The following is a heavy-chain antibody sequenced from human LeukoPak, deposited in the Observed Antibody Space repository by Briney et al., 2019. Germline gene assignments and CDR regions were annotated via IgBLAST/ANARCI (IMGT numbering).Heavy chain of an antibody. D-gene: IGHD6-19*01. CDR1: GYTFTSYG. CDR3: TRDIPSGGSSGWYDRYCYYGMDV. CDR2: ISAYNGNT. J-gene: IGHJ6*02. Sequence: GASVNVSCKASGYTFTSYGISWVRQAPGQGLEWMGWISAYNGNTNYAQKFQGRVTMTTDTSTSTAYMELRSLRSDDTAVYYCTRDIPSGGSSGWYDRYCYYGMDVWGQGTTVTVSS. V-gene: IGHV1-18*01.